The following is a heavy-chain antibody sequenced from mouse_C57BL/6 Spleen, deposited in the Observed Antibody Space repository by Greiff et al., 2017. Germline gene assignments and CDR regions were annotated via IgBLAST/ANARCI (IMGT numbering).Heavy chain of an antibody. CDR2: IWSGGST. CDR1: GFSLTSYG. CDR3: ARSYYSNYALDY. J-gene: IGHJ2*01. Sequence: VQLQQSGPGLVQPSQSLSITCTVSGFSLTSYGVHWVRQSPGKGLEWLGVIWSGGSTAYNAAFISRLSISKDNSKSQVFFKMNSLQADDTAIYNCARSYYSNYALDYWGQGTTLTVSS. V-gene: IGHV2-2*01. D-gene: IGHD2-5*01.